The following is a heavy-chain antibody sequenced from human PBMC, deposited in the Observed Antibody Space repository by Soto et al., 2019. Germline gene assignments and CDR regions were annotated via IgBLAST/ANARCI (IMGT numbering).Heavy chain of an antibody. V-gene: IGHV3-23*01. CDR1: GFTFSSYA. J-gene: IGHJ4*02. D-gene: IGHD3-10*01. Sequence: EVQLLESGGGLVQPGGSLRLSCAASGFTFSSYAMSWVRQAPGKGLDWVSAISVSGGSTYYADSVKGRFTISRDNSKNTLYLQMNSLRAEDTAVYYCAKTGITMDRGVQPIDYWGQGALVTVFS. CDR2: ISVSGGST. CDR3: AKTGITMDRGVQPIDY.